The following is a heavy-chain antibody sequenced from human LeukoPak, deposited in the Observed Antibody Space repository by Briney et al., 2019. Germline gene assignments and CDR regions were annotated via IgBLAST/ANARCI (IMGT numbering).Heavy chain of an antibody. V-gene: IGHV3-21*01. Sequence: GGSLRLSCAASGFTFSTYNMNWVRQAPGKGLEWVSSISSSSSYIYYADSVKGRFTISRDNAKNSLYLQMNSLRAEDTAVYYCARGGVATGYYWGQGTLVTVSS. J-gene: IGHJ4*02. CDR1: GFTFSTYN. D-gene: IGHD5-12*01. CDR2: ISSSSSYI. CDR3: ARGGVATGYY.